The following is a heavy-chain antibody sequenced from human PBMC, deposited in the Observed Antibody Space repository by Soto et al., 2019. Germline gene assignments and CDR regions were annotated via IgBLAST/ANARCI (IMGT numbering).Heavy chain of an antibody. CDR3: AKVGEYSGYGDWYFDL. J-gene: IGHJ2*01. Sequence: QVQLVESGGGVVQPGRSLRLSCAASGFTFSSYDMHWVRQAPGKGLEWVAVISYDGSNKYYADSVKGRFTISRDNSKNTLYLQMNSLRAEDTAVYYCAKVGEYSGYGDWYFDLWGRGTLVTVSS. CDR1: GFTFSSYD. CDR2: ISYDGSNK. V-gene: IGHV3-30*18. D-gene: IGHD5-12*01.